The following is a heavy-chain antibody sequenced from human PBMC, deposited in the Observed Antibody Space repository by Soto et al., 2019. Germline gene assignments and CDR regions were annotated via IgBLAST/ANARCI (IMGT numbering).Heavy chain of an antibody. Sequence: SETLSLTCTVSGGSISSYYWSWIRQPPGKGLEWIGYIYYSGSTNYNPSLKSRVTISVDTSRNQFSLKLSSVTAADTAVYYCARDLTTPYYYYGMDVWGQGTTVTVSS. CDR2: IYYSGST. CDR1: GGSISSYY. CDR3: ARDLTTPYYYYGMDV. V-gene: IGHV4-59*01. J-gene: IGHJ6*02. D-gene: IGHD3-9*01.